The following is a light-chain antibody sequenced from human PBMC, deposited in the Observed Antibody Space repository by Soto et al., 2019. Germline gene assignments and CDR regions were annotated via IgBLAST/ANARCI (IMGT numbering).Light chain of an antibody. CDR1: QSVSSY. J-gene: IGKJ4*01. V-gene: IGKV3-11*01. CDR3: QQRSNWPFT. Sequence: EIVLTQSPATLSLSPGERATLSCRASQSVSSYLAWYQQKPGQAPRLLIYDASNRATGIPARFSGSGSGTDFTVTISSLEPEEFAVYYCQQRSNWPFTFGGGTKVEIK. CDR2: DAS.